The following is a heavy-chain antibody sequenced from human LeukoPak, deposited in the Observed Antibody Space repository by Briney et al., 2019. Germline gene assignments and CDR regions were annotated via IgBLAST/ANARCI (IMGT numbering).Heavy chain of an antibody. Sequence: PSETLSLTCTVSGGSISSGGYYWSWIRQHPGKGLEWIGYIYYSGSTYYNPSLKSRVTISVDTSKNQFSLKLSSVTAADTAVYYCAASIAVAGTPFDYWGQGTLVTVSS. CDR3: AASIAVAGTPFDY. J-gene: IGHJ4*02. D-gene: IGHD6-19*01. V-gene: IGHV4-31*03. CDR1: GGSISSGGYY. CDR2: IYYSGST.